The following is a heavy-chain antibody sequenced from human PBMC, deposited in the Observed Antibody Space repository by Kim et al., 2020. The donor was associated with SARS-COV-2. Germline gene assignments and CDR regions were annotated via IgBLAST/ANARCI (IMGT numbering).Heavy chain of an antibody. J-gene: IGHJ6*02. Sequence: GGSLRLSCAASGFTFSSYAMHWVRQAPGKGLEWVALISYDGSNKYYADSVKGRFTISRDNSKNTLYLQMSSLRAEDTAVYYCARDGATLVRGIIQYYYYAMDFGGQGTTVTVSS. CDR1: GFTFSSYA. V-gene: IGHV3-30-3*01. CDR3: ARDGATLVRGIIQYYYYAMDF. CDR2: ISYDGSNK. D-gene: IGHD3-10*01.